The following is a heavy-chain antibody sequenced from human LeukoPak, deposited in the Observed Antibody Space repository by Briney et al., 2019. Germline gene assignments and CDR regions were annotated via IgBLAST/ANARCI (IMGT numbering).Heavy chain of an antibody. Sequence: PSETLSLTCAVYGGSFSGHYWSWISQPPGKGLEWIGEINHSGSTNYNPSLESRVTISVDTSKNHFSLKLSSVTAADTAVYYCASGQYYDLWSGYYVDWGQGTLVTVSA. J-gene: IGHJ4*02. CDR3: ASGQYYDLWSGYYVD. V-gene: IGHV4-34*01. CDR2: INHSGST. CDR1: GGSFSGHY. D-gene: IGHD3-3*01.